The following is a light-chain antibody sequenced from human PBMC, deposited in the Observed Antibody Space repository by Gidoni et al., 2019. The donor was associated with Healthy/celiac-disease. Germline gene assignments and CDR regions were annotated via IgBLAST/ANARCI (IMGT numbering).Light chain of an antibody. CDR2: AAS. CDR1: QSIRSY. J-gene: IGKJ4*01. V-gene: IGKV1-39*01. CDR3: QQSYSTPLT. Sequence: IQMTQSPSSLSASVGDIVTITCRASQSIRSYLNWYQQKPGKAPKLLIYAASSLQSGVPSRFSGSGSGTDFTLTISSLQPEDFATYYCQQSYSTPLTFGGXTKVEIK.